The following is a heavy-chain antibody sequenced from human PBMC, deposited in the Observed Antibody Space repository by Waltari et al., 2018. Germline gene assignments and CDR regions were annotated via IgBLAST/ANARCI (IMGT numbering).Heavy chain of an antibody. D-gene: IGHD6-19*01. CDR1: GFTFSSYA. V-gene: IGHV3-23*04. CDR3: AKRGLAVAQPERY. CDR2: ISGRGGST. Sequence: EVQLVESGGGLVQPGGSLRLSCAASGFTFSSYAMSWVRQAPGKGLEWVSAISGRGGSTYYGDYVNGRFTSSRDNSKNTLYLQMNSLRAEDTAVYYCAKRGLAVAQPERYWGQGTLVTVSS. J-gene: IGHJ4*02.